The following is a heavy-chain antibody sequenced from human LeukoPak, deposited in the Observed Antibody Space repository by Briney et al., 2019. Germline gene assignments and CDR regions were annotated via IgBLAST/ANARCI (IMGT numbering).Heavy chain of an antibody. CDR1: GFTFSSYW. CDR2: IKQDGSEK. Sequence: GGSLRLSCAASGFTFSSYWMSWVRQAPGKGLEWVANIKQDGSEKYYVDSVKGRFTISRDNAENSLYLQMNSLRAEDTAVYYCARDRRSYDFWSGYYQVWGQGTLVTVSS. V-gene: IGHV3-7*01. CDR3: ARDRRSYDFWSGYYQV. J-gene: IGHJ4*02. D-gene: IGHD3-3*01.